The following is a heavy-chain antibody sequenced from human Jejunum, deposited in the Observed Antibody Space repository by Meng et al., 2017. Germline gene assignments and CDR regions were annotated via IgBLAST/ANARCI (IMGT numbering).Heavy chain of an antibody. V-gene: IGHV3-72*01. D-gene: IGHD6-13*01. Sequence: EVHVVESGGGLVQPGGSLRPSCGASGIRFSDHYMDWVRQAPGKGLEWVGQIRNKAASYNTEYAASVKGRFTIARDDSKNTVYLQMNNLKSDDTAVYYCSDFGAAALAPWGQGTLVTVSS. CDR2: IRNKAASYNT. CDR1: GIRFSDHY. J-gene: IGHJ5*02. CDR3: SDFGAAALAP.